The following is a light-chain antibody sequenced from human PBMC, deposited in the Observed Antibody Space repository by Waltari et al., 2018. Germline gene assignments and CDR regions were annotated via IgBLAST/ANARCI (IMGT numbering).Light chain of an antibody. CDR2: DVS. CDR1: SSDVGGYNH. V-gene: IGLV2-14*03. J-gene: IGLJ1*01. CDR3: SSYSTSITPYV. Sequence: QSALTQPASVSGSPGQSITISCTGTSSDVGGYNHVSWYQQHPGKAPKLIIYDVSSRASGVSNRFFGSKSGNTASLTISGLQAEDEAVYFCSSYSTSITPYVFGTGTKVTVL.